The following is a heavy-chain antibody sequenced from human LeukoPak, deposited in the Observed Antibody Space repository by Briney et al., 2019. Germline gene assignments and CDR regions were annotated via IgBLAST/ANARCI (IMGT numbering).Heavy chain of an antibody. J-gene: IGHJ5*02. V-gene: IGHV3-7*01. CDR3: ARDFVLGQPLVALDP. CDR2: MKYDGSVE. D-gene: IGHD2-2*01. Sequence: PGRSLRLSCAASGFTFSSYGMHWVRQAPGKGLEWLARMKYDGSVESYADSVRGRFTISRDNAKNSLYLQMNSLRSEDTAVYYCARDFVLGQPLVALDPWGQGTLVTVPS. CDR1: GFTFSSYG.